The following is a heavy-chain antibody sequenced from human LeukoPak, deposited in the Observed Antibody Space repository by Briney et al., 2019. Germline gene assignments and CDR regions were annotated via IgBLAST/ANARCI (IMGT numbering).Heavy chain of an antibody. CDR2: IRNSGNT. J-gene: IGHJ4*02. V-gene: IGHV4-39*01. CDR1: GDSFSSSSHY. Sequence: SETLSLTCAVSGDSFSSSSHYWGWLRQPPGRGLEWIGSIRNSGNTYYSPSLKSRVTISVDTSKNQFSLKLSSVTAADTAVYYCARHVYGEYGPGDYWGQGILVTVSS. D-gene: IGHD4-17*01. CDR3: ARHVYGEYGPGDY.